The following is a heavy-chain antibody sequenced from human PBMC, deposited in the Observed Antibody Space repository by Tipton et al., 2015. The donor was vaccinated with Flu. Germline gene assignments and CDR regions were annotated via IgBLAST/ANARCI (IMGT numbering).Heavy chain of an antibody. V-gene: IGHV3-23*01. Sequence: SLRLSCVASGFPFSVFDMAWVRQTPGKGLEWVSGISGSGGVTNYAGSLQGRFTISRDNSKNTLYLEMRSLRGEDTVLYYCARRPGVIDFWGQGTLVTVSS. CDR3: ARRPGVIDF. D-gene: IGHD1-1*01. J-gene: IGHJ4*02. CDR2: ISGSGGVT. CDR1: GFPFSVFD.